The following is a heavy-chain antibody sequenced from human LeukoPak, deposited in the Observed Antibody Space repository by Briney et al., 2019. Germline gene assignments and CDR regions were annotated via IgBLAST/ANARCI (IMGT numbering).Heavy chain of an antibody. J-gene: IGHJ3*02. CDR1: GYSFTSYW. D-gene: IGHD6-13*01. Sequence: GESLKISCKGSGYSFTSYWIGWVRQMPGKGLEWMGIIYPGDSDTRYSPSFQGQVTISADKSISTAYLQWSSLKASDAAMYYCARVKQQLAYAFDIWGQGTMVTVSS. CDR3: ARVKQQLAYAFDI. V-gene: IGHV5-51*01. CDR2: IYPGDSDT.